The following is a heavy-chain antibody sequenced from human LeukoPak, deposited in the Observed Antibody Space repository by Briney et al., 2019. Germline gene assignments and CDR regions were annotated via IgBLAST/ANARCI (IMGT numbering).Heavy chain of an antibody. CDR2: ISSSGGYT. CDR1: GFTFSSYS. Sequence: GGSLRLSCAASGFTFSSYSMNWVRQAPGKGLEWVSSISSSGGYTSYAQRFQGRVTMTRDTSTSTVYMELSSLRSEDTAVYYCARARGSNWYGDCFDPWGQGTLVTVSS. V-gene: IGHV3-21*04. D-gene: IGHD6-13*01. CDR3: ARARGSNWYGDCFDP. J-gene: IGHJ5*02.